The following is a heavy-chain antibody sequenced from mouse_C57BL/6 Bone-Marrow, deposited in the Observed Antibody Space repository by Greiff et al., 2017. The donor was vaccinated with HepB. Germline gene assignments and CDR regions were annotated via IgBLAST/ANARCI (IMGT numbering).Heavy chain of an antibody. CDR1: GFNIKDYY. Sequence: VQLKQPGAELVKPGASVKLSCTASGFNIKDYYMHWVKQRTEQGLEWIGRIDPEDGETKYAPKFQGKATITADTSSNTAYLHLSSLTSDDTAFYYWARPDDVYYLDYWGQGTTLTGST. CDR2: IDPEDGET. J-gene: IGHJ2*01. V-gene: IGHV14-2*01. CDR3: ARPDDVYYLDY. D-gene: IGHD2-3*01.